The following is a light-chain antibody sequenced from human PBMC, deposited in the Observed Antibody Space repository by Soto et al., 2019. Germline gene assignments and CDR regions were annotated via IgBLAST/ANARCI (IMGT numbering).Light chain of an antibody. Sequence: QSALTQPASVSGSPGQSITISCTGTSSDVGGYNYVSWYQQQPGKAPKLMIYEVSNRPSGVSNRFSASTSGNTASLTISGLQDEDEADYYCSSDTSSSTYVFGTGTKLTVL. CDR1: SSDVGGYNY. J-gene: IGLJ1*01. CDR2: EVS. CDR3: SSDTSSSTYV. V-gene: IGLV2-14*01.